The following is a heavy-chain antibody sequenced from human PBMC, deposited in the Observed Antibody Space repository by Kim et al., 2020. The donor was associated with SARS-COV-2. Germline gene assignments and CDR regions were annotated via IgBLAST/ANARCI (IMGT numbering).Heavy chain of an antibody. J-gene: IGHJ2*01. D-gene: IGHD3-22*01. CDR2: IYSGGST. CDR1: GFTVSSNY. V-gene: IGHV3-53*01. Sequence: GGSLRLSCAASGFTVSSNYMSWVRQAPGKGLEWVSVIYSGGSTYYADSVKCRFTISRDNSKNTLYLQMNSLRAEDTAVYYCARGYYDSSGYYGWGWYFDLWGRGTLVTVSS. CDR3: ARGYYDSSGYYGWGWYFDL.